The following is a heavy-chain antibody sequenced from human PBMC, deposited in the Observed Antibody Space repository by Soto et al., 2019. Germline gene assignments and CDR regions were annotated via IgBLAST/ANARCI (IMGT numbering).Heavy chain of an antibody. V-gene: IGHV3-30-3*01. J-gene: IGHJ4*02. CDR1: GFTFSSYA. D-gene: IGHD4-17*01. CDR2: ISYDGSNK. Sequence: ESGGGVVQPGRSLRLSCAASGFTFSSYAMHWVRQAPGKGLEWVAVISYDGSNKYYADSVKGRFTISRDNSKNTLYLQMNSLRAEDTAVYYCAREDYGDYLYYFDYWGQGTLVTVSS. CDR3: AREDYGDYLYYFDY.